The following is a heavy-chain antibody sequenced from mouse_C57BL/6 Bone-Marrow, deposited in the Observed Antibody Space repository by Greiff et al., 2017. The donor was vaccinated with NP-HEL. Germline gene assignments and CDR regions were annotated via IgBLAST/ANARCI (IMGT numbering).Heavy chain of an antibody. CDR2: IYPRSGNT. D-gene: IGHD4-1*01. CDR3: ARLTGPYWYFDV. Sequence: VKLLESGAELARPGASVKLSCKASGYTFTSYGISWVKQRTGQGLEWIGEIYPRSGNTYYNEKFKGKATLTADKSSSTAYMELRSLTSEDSAVYFCARLTGPYWYFDVWGTGTTVTVSS. J-gene: IGHJ1*03. V-gene: IGHV1-81*01. CDR1: GYTFTSYG.